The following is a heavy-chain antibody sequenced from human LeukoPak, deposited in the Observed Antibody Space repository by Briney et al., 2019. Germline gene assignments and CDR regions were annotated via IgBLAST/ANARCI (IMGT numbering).Heavy chain of an antibody. CDR2: IYYSGST. Sequence: SETLSLTCTVSGGSVSSGSYYWSWIRQPPGKGLEWIGYIYYSGSTNYNPSLKSRVTISVDTSKNQFSLKLSSVTAADTAVYYCARNVWQWSIDYWGQGTLVTVSS. CDR3: ARNVWQWSIDY. V-gene: IGHV4-61*01. J-gene: IGHJ4*02. CDR1: GGSVSSGSYY. D-gene: IGHD6-19*01.